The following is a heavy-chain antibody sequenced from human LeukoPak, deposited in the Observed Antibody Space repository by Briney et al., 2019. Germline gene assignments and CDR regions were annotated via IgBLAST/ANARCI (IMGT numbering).Heavy chain of an antibody. CDR1: GGSISSGGYS. J-gene: IGHJ5*02. Sequence: PSETLSLTCAVSGGSISSGGYSWSWIRQPPGKGLEWIGYIYHSGSTYYNPSLKSRVTISVDRSKNQFSLKLSSVTAADTAVCYCARSPSSYDFWSGLSTSNWFDPWGQGTLVTVSS. CDR2: IYHSGST. D-gene: IGHD3-3*01. CDR3: ARSPSSYDFWSGLSTSNWFDP. V-gene: IGHV4-30-2*01.